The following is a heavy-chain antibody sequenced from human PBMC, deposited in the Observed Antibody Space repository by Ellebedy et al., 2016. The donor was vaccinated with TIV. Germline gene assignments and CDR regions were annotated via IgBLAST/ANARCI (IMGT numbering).Heavy chain of an antibody. Sequence: AASVKVSCKASGYTFTSYAMHWARQAPGQRLEWMGWINAGNGNTKYSQKFQGRVTITRDTSASTAYMELSSLRSEDTAVYYCARGDPADILQGNYFDYWGQGTLVTVSS. V-gene: IGHV1-3*01. CDR1: GYTFTSYA. D-gene: IGHD3-9*01. J-gene: IGHJ4*02. CDR3: ARGDPADILQGNYFDY. CDR2: INAGNGNT.